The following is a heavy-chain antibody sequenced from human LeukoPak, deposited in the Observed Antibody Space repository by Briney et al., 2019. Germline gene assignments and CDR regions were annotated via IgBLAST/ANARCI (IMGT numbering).Heavy chain of an antibody. CDR1: GYTFTGYY. J-gene: IGHJ6*03. CDR3: ARNGYYYDSSGQSSYYYYYYMDV. Sequence: ASVKVSCKASGYTFTGYYMHWVRQAPGQGLEWMGWINPNSGGTNYAQKFQGRVTMTRDTSISTAYMELSRLRSDDTAVYYCARNGYYYDSSGQSSYYYYYYMDVWGKGTTVTVSS. D-gene: IGHD3-22*01. V-gene: IGHV1-2*02. CDR2: INPNSGGT.